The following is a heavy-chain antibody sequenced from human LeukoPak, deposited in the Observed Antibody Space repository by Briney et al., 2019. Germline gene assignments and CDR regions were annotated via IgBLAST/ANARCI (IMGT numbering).Heavy chain of an antibody. CDR3: ARSRQGFFDY. Sequence: GGSLRLSCAASGITFSPYWMHWVRQRPGQGLEWVSLIKGDGNTTTYADSVKGRFTISRDNAKNTLYLQINSLRAEDTAVFYCARSRQGFFDYWGQGTLVTVSS. V-gene: IGHV3-74*01. CDR2: IKGDGNTT. J-gene: IGHJ4*02. CDR1: GITFSPYW.